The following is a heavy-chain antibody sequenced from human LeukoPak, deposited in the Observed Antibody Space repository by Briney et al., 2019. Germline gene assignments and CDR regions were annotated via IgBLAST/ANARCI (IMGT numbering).Heavy chain of an antibody. CDR1: GFTFSSYA. J-gene: IGHJ6*04. CDR3: AELGITMIGGV. D-gene: IGHD3-10*02. Sequence: GGSLRLSCAASGFTFSSYAMSWVRQAPGKGLEWVSAISGSGGSIGYADSVKGRFTISRDNAKNSLYLQMNSLRAEDTAVYYCAELGITMIGGVWGKGTTVTISS. CDR2: ISGSGGSI. V-gene: IGHV3-23*01.